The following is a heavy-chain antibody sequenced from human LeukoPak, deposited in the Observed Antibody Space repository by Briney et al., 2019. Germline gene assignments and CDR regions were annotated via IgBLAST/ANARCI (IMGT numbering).Heavy chain of an antibody. J-gene: IGHJ4*02. V-gene: IGHV1-69*13. CDR1: GGTFSSYA. CDR2: IIPIFGTA. D-gene: IGHD3-10*01. CDR3: ASSATGAFDY. Sequence: SVKVSCKASGGTFSSYAISWVRQAPGQGLEWMGGIIPIFGTANYAQRFQGRVTITADESTSTAYMELSSLRSEDTAVYYCASSATGAFDYWGQGTLVTVSS.